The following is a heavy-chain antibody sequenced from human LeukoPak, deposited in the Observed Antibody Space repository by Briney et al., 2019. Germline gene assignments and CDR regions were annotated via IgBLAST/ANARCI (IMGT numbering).Heavy chain of an antibody. CDR2: IKSKTDGGTT. CDR3: TTDSGGNQFYYYYYMDV. J-gene: IGHJ6*03. V-gene: IGHV3-15*01. Sequence: PGGSLRLSCAASGFTFSNAWMSWVRQAPGKGLEWVGRIKSKTDGGTTDYAAPVKGRFTISRDDSKNTPYLQMNSLKTEDTAVYYCTTDSGGNQFYYYYYMDVWGKGTTVTVSS. CDR1: GFTFSNAW. D-gene: IGHD4-23*01.